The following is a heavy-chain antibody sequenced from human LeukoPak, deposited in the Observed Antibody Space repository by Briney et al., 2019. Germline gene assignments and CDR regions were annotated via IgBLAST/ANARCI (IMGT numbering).Heavy chain of an antibody. Sequence: GGSLRLSCAASGFTFSTYAMHWVRQAPGKGLEWVAVISNDGRNKYYADSVKGRFTVSRDNSKNTVYLQLNSLRADDTAVYYCAKTAYSSGWYEDYWGQGTLVTVSS. J-gene: IGHJ4*02. CDR1: GFTFSTYA. D-gene: IGHD6-19*01. CDR2: ISNDGRNK. CDR3: AKTAYSSGWYEDY. V-gene: IGHV3-30*04.